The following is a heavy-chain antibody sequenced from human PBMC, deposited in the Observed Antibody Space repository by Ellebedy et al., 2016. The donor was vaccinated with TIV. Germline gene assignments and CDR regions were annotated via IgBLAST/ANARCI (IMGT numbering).Heavy chain of an antibody. CDR1: GGSVSSGSYY. D-gene: IGHD2-21*01. Sequence: SETLSLXXTVSGGSVSSGSYYWSWIRQPPGKGLEWIGYIYYSGSTNYNPSLKSRVTISVDTSKNQFSLKLSSVTAADTAVYYCARVRVVVIASDYWGQGTLVTVSS. J-gene: IGHJ4*02. CDR3: ARVRVVVIASDY. V-gene: IGHV4-61*01. CDR2: IYYSGST.